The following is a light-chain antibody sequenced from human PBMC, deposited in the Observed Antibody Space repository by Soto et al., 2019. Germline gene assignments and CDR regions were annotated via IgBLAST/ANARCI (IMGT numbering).Light chain of an antibody. CDR3: QQADSFPLT. CDR2: GAS. J-gene: IGKJ4*01. Sequence: DIQMTQSPSSVSASIGDTVTITCRASQDISTLLAWYQQKPGKAPKLLIYGASTLESGVPSRFSGRGSGTDFTLTISSLQPDDFATYFCQQADSFPLTFGGGTKVEIK. CDR1: QDISTL. V-gene: IGKV1D-12*01.